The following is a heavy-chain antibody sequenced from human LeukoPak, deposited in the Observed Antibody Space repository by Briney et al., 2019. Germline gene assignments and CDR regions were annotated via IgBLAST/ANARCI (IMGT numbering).Heavy chain of an antibody. CDR3: ARLPYCSSTSCYKGGY. D-gene: IGHD2-2*02. CDR1: GGSISSSSYY. J-gene: IGHJ4*02. CDR2: IYYSGST. Sequence: SETLSLTCTVSGGSISSSSYYWGWIRQPPGKGLEWIGSIYYSGSTYYNPSLKSRVTISVDTSKNQFSLKLSSVTAADTAVYYCARLPYCSSTSCYKGGYWGQGTLVTVSS. V-gene: IGHV4-39*01.